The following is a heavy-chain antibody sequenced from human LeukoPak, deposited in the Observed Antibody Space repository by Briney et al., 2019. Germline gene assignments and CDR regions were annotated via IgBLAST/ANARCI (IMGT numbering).Heavy chain of an antibody. J-gene: IGHJ4*02. CDR3: GRDLRHIVVVTAFDY. CDR1: GFTFSRYW. CDR2: IKQDGSEK. V-gene: IGHV3-7*05. Sequence: GGSLRLSCAASGFTFSRYWMSWVRQAPGKGLEWVANIKQDGSEKYYVDSVKGRFTISRDNAKNSLYLQMNSLRAEDTAVYYRGRDLRHIVVVTAFDYWGQGTLVTVSS. D-gene: IGHD2-21*02.